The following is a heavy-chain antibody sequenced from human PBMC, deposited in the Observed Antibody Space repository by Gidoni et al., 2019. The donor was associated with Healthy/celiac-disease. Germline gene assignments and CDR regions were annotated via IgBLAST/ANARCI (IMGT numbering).Heavy chain of an antibody. V-gene: IGHV4-38-2*02. J-gene: IGHJ5*02. Sequence: QVQLQESGPGLVKPSETLSLTCAVPGYSISSGYYWDWIRQPPGKGLEWIGSIYHRGSTYYNPSLKGRVTISVDTSKNQFSLKLSSVTAADTAVYYCARDTTVAFDPWGQGTLVTVSS. CDR3: ARDTTVAFDP. D-gene: IGHD4-17*01. CDR2: IYHRGST. CDR1: GYSISSGYY.